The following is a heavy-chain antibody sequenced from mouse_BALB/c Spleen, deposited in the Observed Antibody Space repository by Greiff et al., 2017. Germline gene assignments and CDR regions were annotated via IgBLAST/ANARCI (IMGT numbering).Heavy chain of an antibody. CDR2: ISSGGSYT. CDR1: GFTFSSYT. J-gene: IGHJ4*01. Sequence: EVQVVESGGGLVKPGGSLKLSCAASGFTFSSYTMSWVRQTPEKRLEWVATISSGGSYTYYPDSVKGRFTISRDNAKNTLYLQMSSLKSEDTAMYYCTRDNLYYAMDYWGQGTSVTVSS. V-gene: IGHV5-6-4*01. CDR3: TRDNLYYAMDY.